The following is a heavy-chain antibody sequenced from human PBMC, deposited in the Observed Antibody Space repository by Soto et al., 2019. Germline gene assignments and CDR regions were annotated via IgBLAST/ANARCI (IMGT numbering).Heavy chain of an antibody. CDR3: ASGFNYGYLDY. J-gene: IGHJ4*02. CDR1: EFTGSSNY. D-gene: IGHD3-10*01. Sequence: VGSLRLSCAVSEFTGSSNYMSWVRQAPGKGLEWVSLLYSGGSTYYADSVKGRFTISTDNSRNTLYLQMNSLRAEDTAVYYCASGFNYGYLDYWGQGTLVTVSS. V-gene: IGHV3-53*01. CDR2: LYSGGST.